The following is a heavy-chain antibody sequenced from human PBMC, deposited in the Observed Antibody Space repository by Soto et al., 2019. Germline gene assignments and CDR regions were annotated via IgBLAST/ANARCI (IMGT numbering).Heavy chain of an antibody. V-gene: IGHV3-30*18. CDR1: GFTFSSYG. D-gene: IGHD5-18*01. CDR2: ISYDGSNK. J-gene: IGHJ4*02. Sequence: ESGGGVVQPGRSLRLSCAASGFTFSSYGMHWVRQAPGKGLEWVAVISYDGSNKYYADSVKGRFTISRDNSKNTLYLQMNSLRAEDTAVYYCAKVSDTAIVGGYFDYWGQGTLVTVSS. CDR3: AKVSDTAIVGGYFDY.